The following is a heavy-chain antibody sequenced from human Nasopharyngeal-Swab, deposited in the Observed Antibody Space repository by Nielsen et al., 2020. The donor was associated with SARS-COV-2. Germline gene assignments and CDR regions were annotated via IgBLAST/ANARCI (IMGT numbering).Heavy chain of an antibody. Sequence: GGSLRLSCAASGFTFSAYDMNWVRQAPGKGLEWVSYISSTGSTINYADSVKGRVTISRDNAKNSLYLQMNSLRAEDTAVYYCASTGQLPFDYWGQGTLVTVSS. CDR3: ASTGQLPFDY. V-gene: IGHV3-48*03. J-gene: IGHJ4*02. CDR2: ISSTGSTI. CDR1: GFTFSAYD. D-gene: IGHD2-2*01.